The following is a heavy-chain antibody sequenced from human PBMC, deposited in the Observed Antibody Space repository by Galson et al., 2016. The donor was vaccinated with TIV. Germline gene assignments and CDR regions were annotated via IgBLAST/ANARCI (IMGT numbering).Heavy chain of an antibody. Sequence: SVKVSCKASGYTFTDYYINWVRQAPGQGLEWMGSINTNGGGTNYAQKFQGRVTMTRDTSVSTAYMELRTLRFEDTALYYCAREITCYSGHSSSRLGYWGQGTRLTVSS. CDR3: AREITCYSGHSSSRLGY. CDR1: GYTFTDYY. V-gene: IGHV1-2*02. J-gene: IGHJ4*02. CDR2: INTNGGGT. D-gene: IGHD6-19*01.